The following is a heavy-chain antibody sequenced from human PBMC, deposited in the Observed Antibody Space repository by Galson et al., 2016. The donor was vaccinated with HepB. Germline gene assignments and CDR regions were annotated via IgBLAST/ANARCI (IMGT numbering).Heavy chain of an antibody. V-gene: IGHV3-33*01. CDR1: GFSFSSYG. Sequence: SLRLSCAASGFSFSSYGMHWMRQAPGKGLEWLSVIWYDGHTKNYADSVKGRFTISRDNSKNTLYLEINSLRAEDSAVYYCARYPGSGTWKNYFDYWGQGTLVTVSS. CDR2: IWYDGHTK. D-gene: IGHD2-15*01. J-gene: IGHJ4*02. CDR3: ARYPGSGTWKNYFDY.